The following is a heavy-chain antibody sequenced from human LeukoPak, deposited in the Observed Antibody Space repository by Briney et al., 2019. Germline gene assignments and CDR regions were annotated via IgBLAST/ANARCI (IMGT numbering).Heavy chain of an antibody. J-gene: IGHJ4*02. CDR3: ARGRGYYYGSGYFLDY. V-gene: IGHV4-61*09. CDR2: VHISGST. Sequence: SETLSLTCTVSGGSISGRSYCWSWIRQPAGKGLEWIGHVHISGSTNYNSSLKSRVTISVDTSKNQFSLKLSSVTAADTAVYYCARGRGYYYGSGYFLDYWGQGTLVTVSS. D-gene: IGHD3-10*01. CDR1: GGSISGRSYC.